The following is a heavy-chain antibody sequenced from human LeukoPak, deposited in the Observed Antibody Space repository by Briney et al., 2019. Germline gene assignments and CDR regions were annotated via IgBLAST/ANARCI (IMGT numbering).Heavy chain of an antibody. CDR1: GFTVSDHW. J-gene: IGHJ4*02. V-gene: IGHV3-7*01. CDR2: IKQDGSEK. D-gene: IGHD5/OR15-5a*01. Sequence: QTGGPLRLSCAASGFTVSDHWMNWVRQAPGKGLEWVANIKQDGSEKYYVDSVKGRFTISRDSAKNSLYLQMNSLRAEDTAVYYCARDQRSLRIGYYFDYWGQGTLVTVSS. CDR3: ARDQRSLRIGYYFDY.